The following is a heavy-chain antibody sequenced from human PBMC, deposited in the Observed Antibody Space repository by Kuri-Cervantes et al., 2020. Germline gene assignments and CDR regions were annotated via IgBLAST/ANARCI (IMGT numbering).Heavy chain of an antibody. Sequence: SETLSLTCAVSGGSISSSNWWSWVRQPPGKGLEWIESIYYTGSTYYNPSLKSRVTISVDTSKNQLSLKLASVTAADTAMYYCARQSCSSTTCYAGIYAFDIWGQGTMVTVSS. CDR2: IYYTGST. D-gene: IGHD2-2*01. CDR3: ARQSCSSTTCYAGIYAFDI. CDR1: GGSISSSNW. J-gene: IGHJ3*02. V-gene: IGHV4-39*01.